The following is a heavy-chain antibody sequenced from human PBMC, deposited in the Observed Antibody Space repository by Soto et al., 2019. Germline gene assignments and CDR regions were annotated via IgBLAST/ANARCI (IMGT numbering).Heavy chain of an antibody. Sequence: GESLKISCKGSGYSFTSYWIGWVRQMPGKGLEWMGIIYPGDSDTRYSPSFQGQVTISADKSISTAYLQWSSLKASDTAMYHCARHPVLRYFDWSFYGMDVWGQGTTVTVSS. D-gene: IGHD3-9*01. J-gene: IGHJ6*02. CDR1: GYSFTSYW. CDR3: ARHPVLRYFDWSFYGMDV. CDR2: IYPGDSDT. V-gene: IGHV5-51*01.